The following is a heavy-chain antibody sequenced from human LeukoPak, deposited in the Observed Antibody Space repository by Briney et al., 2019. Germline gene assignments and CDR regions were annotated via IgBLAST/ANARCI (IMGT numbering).Heavy chain of an antibody. J-gene: IGHJ4*02. CDR3: AREGPHYGDYAFDC. V-gene: IGHV3-21*01. D-gene: IGHD4-17*01. CDR2: ISSSSNYI. Sequence: GGSLRLSCAASGFTFSSYSMNWVRQAPGKGLEWVSSISSSSNYIYYADSVKGRFTISRDNAKNSLYLQMNRLIAEDTAVYYCAREGPHYGDYAFDCWGQGTLVTVSS. CDR1: GFTFSSYS.